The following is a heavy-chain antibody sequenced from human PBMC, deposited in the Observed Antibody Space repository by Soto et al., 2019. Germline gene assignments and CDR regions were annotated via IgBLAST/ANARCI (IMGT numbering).Heavy chain of an antibody. J-gene: IGHJ4*02. V-gene: IGHV6-1*01. CDR1: GDSLSSNSAA. Sequence: SQTLSLTCAISGDSLSSNSAAWNWIRQSPSRGLEWLGRTYYRSNWYNDYAVSVKSLIAINPDTSKNQFSLQLNSVAPEDTAIYYCARISLTGTTRDDWGQGILVTVSS. D-gene: IGHD1-7*01. CDR3: ARISLTGTTRDD. CDR2: TYYRSNWYN.